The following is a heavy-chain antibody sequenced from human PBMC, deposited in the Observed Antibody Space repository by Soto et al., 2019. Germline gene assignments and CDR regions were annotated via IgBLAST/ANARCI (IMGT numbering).Heavy chain of an antibody. CDR3: ARGPFTYTSSWYYFDY. CDR1: GYTFTSFG. Sequence: GASVKVSCKASGYTFTSFGSSWVRQAPGQGLEWMGWISAYNGNTDFAQKLQGRVTMTTDTSTTTAYMELRSLRSDDTAVYYCARGPFTYTSSWYYFDYWGQGTLVTVSS. J-gene: IGHJ4*02. V-gene: IGHV1-18*01. D-gene: IGHD6-13*01. CDR2: ISAYNGNT.